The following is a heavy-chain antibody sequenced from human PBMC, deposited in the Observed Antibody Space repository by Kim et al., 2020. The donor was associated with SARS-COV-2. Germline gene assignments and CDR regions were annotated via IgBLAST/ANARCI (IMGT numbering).Heavy chain of an antibody. CDR1: GGSFSGYY. CDR2: INHSGST. D-gene: IGHD6-19*01. V-gene: IGHV4-34*01. CDR3: ARSGIAVAAKDY. Sequence: SETLSLTCTVYGGSFSGYYWSWIRQPPGKGLEWIGEINHSGSTNYNPSLESRVTISIDTSKNQFSLKLSSVTAADTAVYYCARSGIAVAAKDYWGQGTLVTVSS. J-gene: IGHJ4*02.